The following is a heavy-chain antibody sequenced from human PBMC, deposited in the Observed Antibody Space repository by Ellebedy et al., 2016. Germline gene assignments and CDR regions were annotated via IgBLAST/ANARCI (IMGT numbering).Heavy chain of an antibody. Sequence: GGSLRLSCAASGFTFSNAWMNWVRQAPGKGLEWVGHITSKTDGGAADYAAPVKGRFTISRDDSKNTLYLQMNSLKTEDTAVYFCTTVYRYNYDSVWGQGTLVTVSS. V-gene: IGHV3-15*01. CDR1: GFTFSNAW. J-gene: IGHJ4*02. D-gene: IGHD5-18*01. CDR2: ITSKTDGGAA. CDR3: TTVYRYNYDSV.